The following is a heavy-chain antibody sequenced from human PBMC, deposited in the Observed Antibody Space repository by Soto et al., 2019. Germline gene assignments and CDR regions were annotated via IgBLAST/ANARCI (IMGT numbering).Heavy chain of an antibody. D-gene: IGHD6-19*01. CDR3: TTHSSGWGIDY. J-gene: IGHJ4*02. Sequence: PGGSLRLSCAASGFTFSNAWMSWFRQAPGKGLEWVGRIKSKTDGGTTDYAAPVKGRFTISRDDSKNTLYLQMNSLKTEDTAVYYCTTHSSGWGIDYWGQGTLVTVSS. CDR2: IKSKTDGGTT. V-gene: IGHV3-15*01. CDR1: GFTFSNAW.